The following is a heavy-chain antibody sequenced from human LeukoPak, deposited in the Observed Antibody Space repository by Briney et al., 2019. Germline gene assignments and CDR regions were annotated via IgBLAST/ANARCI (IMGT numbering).Heavy chain of an antibody. CDR1: GFTFSSYE. J-gene: IGHJ6*04. Sequence: GGSLRLSCAASGFTFSSYEMNWVRQAPGKGLEWVSYISSSGSTIYYADSVKGRFTISRDNAKNSLYLQMNSLRAEDTAVYYCARDRDYYGMDVWGKATTVTVSS. CDR2: ISSSGSTI. D-gene: IGHD3-10*01. CDR3: ARDRDYYGMDV. V-gene: IGHV3-48*03.